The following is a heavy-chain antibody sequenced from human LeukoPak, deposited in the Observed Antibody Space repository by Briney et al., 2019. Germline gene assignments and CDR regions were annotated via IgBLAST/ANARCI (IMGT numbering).Heavy chain of an antibody. Sequence: SGPTLVNPTQTLTLTCTFSGFSLSTSGMCVSWIRQPPGKALEWLARIDWDDEKHYRTSLKTRLTISKDTSKNQVVLTMTNMDPVDTATHYCARNLYSSGWSALDYWGQGTLVTVSS. V-gene: IGHV2-70*11. CDR1: GFSLSTSGMC. D-gene: IGHD6-19*01. J-gene: IGHJ4*02. CDR2: IDWDDEK. CDR3: ARNLYSSGWSALDY.